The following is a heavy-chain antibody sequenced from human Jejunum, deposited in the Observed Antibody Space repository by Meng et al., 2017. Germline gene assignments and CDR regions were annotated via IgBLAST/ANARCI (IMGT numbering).Heavy chain of an antibody. CDR3: ARVSTVSNYAVDF. Sequence: SVKVSCKASGGTFSSYAFTWVRQAPGQGLEWMGGITPFFGTTNYAQRFQGRVTITADESTATAYMEVPSLRSEDTAVYYCARVSTVSNYAVDFWGQGTPVT. CDR2: ITPFFGTT. V-gene: IGHV1-69*13. J-gene: IGHJ6*01. CDR1: GGTFSSYA. D-gene: IGHD6-19*01.